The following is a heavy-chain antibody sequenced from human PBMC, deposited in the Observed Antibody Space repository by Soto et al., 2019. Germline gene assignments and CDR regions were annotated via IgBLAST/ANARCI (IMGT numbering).Heavy chain of an antibody. Sequence: QMQLQASGPGLVKPSETLSLTCNVSGASVSHGYWSWIRQPPGKGLEWIGFMYFGGSFNYNPSLTSRATRSVETSKNHFSMKLTSVPASATAVYYCARSFYDSTGFAVDPWGQGTLVTVSS. J-gene: IGHJ5*02. CDR2: MYFGGSF. CDR1: GASVSHGY. D-gene: IGHD3-22*01. CDR3: ARSFYDSTGFAVDP. V-gene: IGHV4-59*02.